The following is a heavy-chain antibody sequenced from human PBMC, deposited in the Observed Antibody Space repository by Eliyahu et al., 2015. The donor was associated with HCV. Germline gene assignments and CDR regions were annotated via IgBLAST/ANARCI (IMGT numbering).Heavy chain of an antibody. CDR3: ARDYYGDYYFDY. D-gene: IGHD4-17*01. Sequence: EVQLVESGGGLVXPGGSXRLXCAASXFXFSSYSMNWVRQXPGKGLEWVSSISSSSSYIYYADSVKGRFTISRDNAKNSLYLQMNSLRAEDTAVYYCARDYYGDYYFDYWGQGTLVTVSS. CDR1: XFXFSSYS. J-gene: IGHJ4*02. V-gene: IGHV3-21*01. CDR2: ISSSSSYI.